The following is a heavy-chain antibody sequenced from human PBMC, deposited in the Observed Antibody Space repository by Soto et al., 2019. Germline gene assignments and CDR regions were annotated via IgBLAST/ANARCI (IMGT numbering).Heavy chain of an antibody. CDR3: ARLVGPTSSANWFDP. D-gene: IGHD1-26*01. CDR1: GYTFFSYG. V-gene: IGHV1-18*01. Sequence: QVKLEQSGAEVKKPGASVKVSCKASGYTFFSYGITWVRQAPGQGLEWMGWVSGYNGHTNYAQKFQGRVTMTRHISTPTAYMELRNLRSDDTAVYYCARLVGPTSSANWFDPWGQGTLVTVSS. CDR2: VSGYNGHT. J-gene: IGHJ5*02.